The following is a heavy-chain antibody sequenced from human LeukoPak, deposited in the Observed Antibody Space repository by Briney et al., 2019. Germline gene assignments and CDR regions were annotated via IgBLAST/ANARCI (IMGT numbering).Heavy chain of an antibody. CDR3: ARDDYGEQWL. V-gene: IGHV3-48*04. CDR1: GFTFSSYS. J-gene: IGHJ4*02. Sequence: GGSLRLSCAASGFTFSSYSMNWVRQAPGKGLECISYISGSSSTIYYADSVKGRFTISRDNAKNSLYLQMNSLRAEDTAVYYCARDDYGEQWLRGQGTLVTVSS. D-gene: IGHD6-19*01. CDR2: ISGSSSTI.